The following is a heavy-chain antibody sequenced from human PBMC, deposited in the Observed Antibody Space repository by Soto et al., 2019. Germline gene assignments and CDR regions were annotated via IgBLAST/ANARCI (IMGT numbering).Heavy chain of an antibody. J-gene: IGHJ4*02. D-gene: IGHD2-15*01. CDR2: ISYDGSNK. V-gene: IGHV3-30-3*01. Sequence: QVPLVESGGGVVQPGRSLRLSCAAYGFTFSSYAMHWVRQAPGKGLEWVAVISYDGSNKYYADSVKGRFTISRDNSKNTLYLQMNSLRAEDTAVYYCARVPSSSGRAHFDYWGQGTLVTVSS. CDR3: ARVPSSSGRAHFDY. CDR1: GFTFSSYA.